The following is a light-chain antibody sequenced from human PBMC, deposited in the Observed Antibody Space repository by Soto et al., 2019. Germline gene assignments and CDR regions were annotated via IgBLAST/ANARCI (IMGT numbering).Light chain of an antibody. CDR1: HSINSN. Sequence: EIVMTQSPGTLSLSPGETATLSCRASHSINSNYLACYQQKPGQAPRLLIYGISTRAADIPARFSGSGSGTDFTITISSLQSEDFAFYSCQQHSQWPITFGQGTRLEIK. V-gene: IGKV3-15*01. CDR2: GIS. CDR3: QQHSQWPIT. J-gene: IGKJ5*01.